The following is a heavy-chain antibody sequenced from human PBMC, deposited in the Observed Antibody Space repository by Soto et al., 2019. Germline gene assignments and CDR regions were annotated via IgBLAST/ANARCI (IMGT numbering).Heavy chain of an antibody. J-gene: IGHJ4*02. CDR1: GFIFSSYW. D-gene: IGHD6-19*01. V-gene: IGHV5-51*01. CDR3: ARRGTYSSGWDY. Sequence: GSLKISCKGSGFIFSSYWIGGVRQMPGKGLEWMGITHGGDANTRYSQSFEGQVTISTDKSITTAHRQWSSLHASDTAMYYGARRGTYSSGWDYWGQGTLVTVSS. CDR2: THGGDANT.